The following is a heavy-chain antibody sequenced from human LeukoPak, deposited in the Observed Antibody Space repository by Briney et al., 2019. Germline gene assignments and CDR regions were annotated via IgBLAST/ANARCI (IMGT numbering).Heavy chain of an antibody. CDR2: INPNSGGT. Sequence: GASVKVSCKASGGTFSSYAISWVRQAPGQGLEWMGWINPNSGGTNYAQKFQGRVTMTRDTSISTAYMELSRLRSDDTAVYYCAREDSATVDYWGQGTLVTVSS. CDR3: AREDSATVDY. D-gene: IGHD5-18*01. J-gene: IGHJ4*02. V-gene: IGHV1-2*02. CDR1: GGTFSSYA.